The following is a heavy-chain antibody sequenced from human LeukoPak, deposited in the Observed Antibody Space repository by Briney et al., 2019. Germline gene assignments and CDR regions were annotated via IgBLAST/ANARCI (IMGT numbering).Heavy chain of an antibody. CDR2: IYYSGST. J-gene: IGHJ5*02. D-gene: IGHD6-6*01. V-gene: IGHV4-39*07. CDR1: GGSISSSSYY. Sequence: SETLSLTCTVSGGSISSSSYYWGWIRQPPGKGLEWIGSIYYSGSTYYNPSLKSRVTISVDTSKNQFSLKLSSVTAADTAVYYCARVGSIAGRRFDPWGQGTLVTVSS. CDR3: ARVGSIAGRRFDP.